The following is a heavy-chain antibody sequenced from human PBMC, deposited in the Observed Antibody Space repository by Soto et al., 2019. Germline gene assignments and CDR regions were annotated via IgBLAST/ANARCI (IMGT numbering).Heavy chain of an antibody. CDR3: VRDFPDFDY. Sequence: EVQLVESGGGLVQPGGSLRLSFAASGFTFRSYSMNWVRQAPGKGLEWISYILSSGRTIYYADSVKGRFTISRDDAKNSLYLQRNSLRDEDTAIYYSVRDFPDFDYWGQGPLVTVSS. CDR2: ILSSGRTI. J-gene: IGHJ4*02. CDR1: GFTFRSYS. V-gene: IGHV3-48*02.